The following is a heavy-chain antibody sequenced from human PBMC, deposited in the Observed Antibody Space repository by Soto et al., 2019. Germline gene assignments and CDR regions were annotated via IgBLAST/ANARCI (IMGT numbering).Heavy chain of an antibody. CDR3: ARHGYGDYMPFDY. CDR2: IYPGDSDT. J-gene: IGHJ4*02. V-gene: IGHV5-51*01. Sequence: GESLKISCKGSAYTFTSYWIGWVRQMPGKGLEWMGIIYPGDSDTRYSPSFQGQVTISADKSITTAYLQWSSLKASDTAIYYCARHGYGDYMPFDYWGQGTPVTVSS. D-gene: IGHD4-17*01. CDR1: AYTFTSYW.